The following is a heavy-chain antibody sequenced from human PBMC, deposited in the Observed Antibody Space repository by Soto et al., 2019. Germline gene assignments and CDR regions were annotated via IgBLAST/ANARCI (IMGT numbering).Heavy chain of an antibody. CDR3: ARVELWSYGMDV. Sequence: SETLSLTCTVSGGSISSGYYFCTWIRQLPGKGLEWIGYISYSGSTQFNPSLKNRVTMSVDTSENQFSLTLTSVTAADTAVYYCARVELWSYGMDVWGQGTTVTVSS. J-gene: IGHJ6*02. CDR2: ISYSGST. CDR1: GGSISSGYYF. V-gene: IGHV4-31*03. D-gene: IGHD5-18*01.